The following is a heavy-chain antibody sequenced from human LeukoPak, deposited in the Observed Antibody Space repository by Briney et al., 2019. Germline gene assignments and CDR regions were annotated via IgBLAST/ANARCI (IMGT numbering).Heavy chain of an antibody. J-gene: IGHJ4*02. Sequence: SETLSLTCTVSGASISIYYSSWIRQSPGKGLEWLGYIFYTGSTNYNPSLNSRVTISLDTPKNQFSLRLSSVTAADTAVYYCARLLRDYGVLWGQGTLVTVSS. CDR3: ARLLRDYGVL. D-gene: IGHD4-17*01. CDR1: GASISIYY. CDR2: IFYTGST. V-gene: IGHV4-59*08.